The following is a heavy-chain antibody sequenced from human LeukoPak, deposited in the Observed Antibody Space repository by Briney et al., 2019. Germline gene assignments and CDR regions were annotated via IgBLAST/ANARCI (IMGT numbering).Heavy chain of an antibody. V-gene: IGHV5-51*01. D-gene: IGHD2-21*02. Sequence: GESLKISCKGSGYSFTTYWIGWVRQMPGKGLEWMGIIYPGDSDTRYSPSFQGQVTISADKSISTAYLQWSSLKASDAAMYYCARTYCGGDCYYSYFDYWGQGTLVTVSS. CDR3: ARTYCGGDCYYSYFDY. J-gene: IGHJ4*02. CDR2: IYPGDSDT. CDR1: GYSFTTYW.